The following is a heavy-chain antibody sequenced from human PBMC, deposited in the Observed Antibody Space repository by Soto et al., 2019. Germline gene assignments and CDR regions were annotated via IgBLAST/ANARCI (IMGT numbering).Heavy chain of an antibody. V-gene: IGHV3-23*01. CDR3: ARDVVVPAAIRGYYYYGMDV. D-gene: IGHD2-2*01. J-gene: IGHJ6*02. CDR2: ISGSGGST. Sequence: RLSCAASGFTFSSYAMSWVRQAPGKGLEWVSAISGSGGSTYYADSVKGRFTISRDNSKNTLYLQMNSLRAEDTAVYYCARDVVVPAAIRGYYYYGMDVWGHGTTVTLSS. CDR1: GFTFSSYA.